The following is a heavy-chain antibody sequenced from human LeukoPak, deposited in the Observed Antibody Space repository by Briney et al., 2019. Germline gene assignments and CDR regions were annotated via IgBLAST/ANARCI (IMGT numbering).Heavy chain of an antibody. Sequence: GRSLRLSCAASGFTFSSYAMHWVRQAPGKGLEWVAVISYDGSNKNYADSVKGRFTISRDNSKKALYLQMNSLRTEDTAVYYCAKDNNGAAAGIIPGAFDIWGQGTMVTVSS. J-gene: IGHJ3*02. CDR2: ISYDGSNK. CDR3: AKDNNGAAAGIIPGAFDI. V-gene: IGHV3-30*04. CDR1: GFTFSSYA. D-gene: IGHD6-13*01.